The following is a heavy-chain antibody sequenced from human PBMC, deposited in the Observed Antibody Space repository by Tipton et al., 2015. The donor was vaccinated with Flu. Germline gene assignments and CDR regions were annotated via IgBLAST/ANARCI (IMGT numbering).Heavy chain of an antibody. CDR1: GFSFNFHW. D-gene: IGHD6-19*01. Sequence: SLRLSCAASGFSFNFHWMTWVRQAPGKGLEWVANIDQSGRERYYVDSVKGRFAISRDNAENSLHLQMNSLRADDTAVYYCAREGLAVAGTNRYFDLWGRGTLVTVSS. CDR3: AREGLAVAGTNRYFDL. V-gene: IGHV3-7*01. J-gene: IGHJ2*01. CDR2: IDQSGRER.